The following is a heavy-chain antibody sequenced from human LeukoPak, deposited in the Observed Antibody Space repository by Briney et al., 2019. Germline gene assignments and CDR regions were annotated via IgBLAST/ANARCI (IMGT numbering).Heavy chain of an antibody. CDR3: AHSGYNNFDY. J-gene: IGHJ4*02. V-gene: IGHV1-69*04. Sequence: GASVKVSCKASGGTFSSYAISWVRQAPGQGLEWMGRIIPILGIANYAQKFQGRVTITAGKSTSTAYMELSSLRSEDTAVYYCAHSGYNNFDYWGQGTLVTVSS. CDR2: IIPILGIA. CDR1: GGTFSSYA. D-gene: IGHD3-22*01.